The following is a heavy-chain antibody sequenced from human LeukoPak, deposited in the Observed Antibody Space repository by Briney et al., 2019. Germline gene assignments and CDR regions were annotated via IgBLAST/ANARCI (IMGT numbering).Heavy chain of an antibody. Sequence: ASVKVSCKVSGYTLTELSMHWVRQAPGKGLEWMGGFDPEDGETIYAQKFQGRVTLTEDTSTDTAYMELSSLRSEDTAVYYCAIGTLTMGGDNWFDPWGQGTLVTVSS. V-gene: IGHV1-24*01. CDR2: FDPEDGET. CDR1: GYTLTELS. D-gene: IGHD3-10*01. CDR3: AIGTLTMGGDNWFDP. J-gene: IGHJ5*02.